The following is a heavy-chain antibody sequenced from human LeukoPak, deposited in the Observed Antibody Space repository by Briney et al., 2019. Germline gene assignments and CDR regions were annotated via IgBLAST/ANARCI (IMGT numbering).Heavy chain of an antibody. Sequence: HTAGSLRLSCAASGFTFSSYWMHWVRHAPGKGLVWVSRINSDGSSTSYADSVKGRFTISRDNAKNTLYLQMNSLRAEDTAVYYCARAGWRQWLVYYYYGMDVWGKGTTVTVSS. CDR2: INSDGSST. D-gene: IGHD6-19*01. CDR1: GFTFSSYW. V-gene: IGHV3-74*01. CDR3: ARAGWRQWLVYYYYGMDV. J-gene: IGHJ6*04.